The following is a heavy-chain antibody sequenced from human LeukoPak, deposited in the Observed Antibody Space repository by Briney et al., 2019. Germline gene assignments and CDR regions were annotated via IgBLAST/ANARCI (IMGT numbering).Heavy chain of an antibody. D-gene: IGHD6-13*01. CDR3: ARQQSEYSSSWSSYYYYGMDV. Sequence: SETLSLTCTVSGGSVSSSSYSWGWIRQPPGKGLEWIGSINYSGSTYYNPSLKSRVTISVDTSKNQFSLKLNSVTAADTAVYYCARQQSEYSSSWSSYYYYGMDVWGQGTTVTVSS. V-gene: IGHV4-39*01. CDR1: GGSVSSSSYS. J-gene: IGHJ6*02. CDR2: INYSGST.